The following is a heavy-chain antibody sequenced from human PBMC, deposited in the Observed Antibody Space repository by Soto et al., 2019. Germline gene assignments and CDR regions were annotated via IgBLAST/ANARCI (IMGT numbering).Heavy chain of an antibody. J-gene: IGHJ4*02. D-gene: IGHD6-19*01. CDR1: SGSISSGSYH. V-gene: IGHV4-31*03. CDR2: IYYSGGT. Sequence: LSLTCTVSSGSISSGSYHWSWIRQHPGRGLEWIGYIYYSGGTYYNPSLKSRVIISADTSKNQFSLKLSSVTAADTAVYYCARDQYSSGWHMDYWGQGTLVTVSS. CDR3: ARDQYSSGWHMDY.